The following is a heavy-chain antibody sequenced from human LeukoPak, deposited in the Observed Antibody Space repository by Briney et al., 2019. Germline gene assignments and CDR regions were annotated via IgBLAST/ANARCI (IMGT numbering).Heavy chain of an antibody. CDR1: GFIFSSYG. Sequence: GGSLRLSCAASGFIFSSYGMHWVRQAPGKGLEWVTFIRYDGSEKYYADSVKGRFTISRDNSKNTLYLQMTSLRGEDTALYYCAKERDYRVSTSCDYWGQGTQVTVSS. CDR3: AKERDYRVSTSCDY. V-gene: IGHV3-30*02. J-gene: IGHJ4*02. D-gene: IGHD3-10*01. CDR2: IRYDGSEK.